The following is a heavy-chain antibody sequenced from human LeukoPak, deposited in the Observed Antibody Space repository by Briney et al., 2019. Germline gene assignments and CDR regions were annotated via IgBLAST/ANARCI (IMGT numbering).Heavy chain of an antibody. Sequence: SETLSLTCTVSGGSISSYYWSWMRQPPGKGLEWIGYIYYSGSTNYNPSLKSRVTISVDASKNQFSLKLSSVTAADTAVYYCASLGATTSSFDYWGQGTLVTVSS. CDR1: GGSISSYY. D-gene: IGHD1-26*01. J-gene: IGHJ4*02. CDR2: IYYSGST. V-gene: IGHV4-59*01. CDR3: ASLGATTSSFDY.